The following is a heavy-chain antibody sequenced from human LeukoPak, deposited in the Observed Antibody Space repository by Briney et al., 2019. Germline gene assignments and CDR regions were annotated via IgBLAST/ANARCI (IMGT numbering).Heavy chain of an antibody. V-gene: IGHV3-11*04. CDR1: GFTFSDYY. J-gene: IGHJ4*02. CDR3: ARVMGSYATDY. D-gene: IGHD3-16*01. CDR2: ISKTDSST. Sequence: GGSLRLSCTASGFTFSDYYMSWIRQAPGRGLEWVSYISKTDSSTNYADSVRGRFTISRDDAKSSLYLQMNSLRAEDTAVYYCARVMGSYATDYWGQGTLVTVSS.